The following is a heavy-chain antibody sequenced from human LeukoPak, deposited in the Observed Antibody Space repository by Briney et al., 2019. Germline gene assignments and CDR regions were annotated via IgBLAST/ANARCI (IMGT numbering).Heavy chain of an antibody. CDR3: ARRGRGYDSSGYSFDY. V-gene: IGHV4-59*08. Sequence: SETLSLTCTVSGGSISNYYWSWIRQPPGKGLEWIGSIYHSGSTYYNPSLKSRVTISVDTSKNQFSLKLSSVTAADTAVYYCARRGRGYDSSGYSFDYWGQGTLVTVSS. J-gene: IGHJ4*02. CDR1: GGSISNYY. CDR2: IYHSGST. D-gene: IGHD3-22*01.